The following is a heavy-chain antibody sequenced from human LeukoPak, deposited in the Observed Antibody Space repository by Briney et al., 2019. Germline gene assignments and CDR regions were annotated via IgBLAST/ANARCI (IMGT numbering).Heavy chain of an antibody. J-gene: IGHJ4*02. D-gene: IGHD2-2*01. CDR3: AKDDEVGYCSSTSCYLDY. CDR2: ISYDGSNK. CDR1: GFTFSSYG. V-gene: IGHV3-30*18. Sequence: PGRSLRLSCAASGFTFSSYGMHWVRQAPGKGLEWVAVISYDGSNKYYADSVKGRFTISRDNSKNTLYLQRNSLRAEDTAVYYCAKDDEVGYCSSTSCYLDYWGQGTLVTVSS.